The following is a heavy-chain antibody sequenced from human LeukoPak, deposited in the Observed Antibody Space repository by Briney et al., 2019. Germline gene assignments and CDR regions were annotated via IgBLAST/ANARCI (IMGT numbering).Heavy chain of an antibody. V-gene: IGHV3-23*01. CDR3: AKTFTYYDLLTGLHS. CDR1: GFTFGSFA. Sequence: GGSLRLSCAASGFTFGSFAMSWVRQAPGKGLEWVSTVLGSGDSTFYADSVKGRFTISRDNSKNTLYLQMNSLRAEDTAVYYCAKTFTYYDLLTGLHSWGQGSLVTVSS. CDR2: VLGSGDST. J-gene: IGHJ4*02. D-gene: IGHD3-9*01.